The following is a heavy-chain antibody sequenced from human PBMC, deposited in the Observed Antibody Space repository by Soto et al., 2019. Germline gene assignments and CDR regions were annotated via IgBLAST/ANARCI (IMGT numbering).Heavy chain of an antibody. CDR1: GYTFTSYG. V-gene: IGHV1-18*01. J-gene: IGHJ4*02. CDR3: ARGKSAGFGVVISYFDY. Sequence: QVQLVQSGAEVKKPGASVKVSCKASGYTFTSYGITWVRQAPGQGLEWMGWISAYNGNTNYAQKLQGRVTMTTDTTTSTAYMELRSLRTYGTAVYYCARGKSAGFGVVISYFDYWGQGTLVTVSS. D-gene: IGHD3-3*01. CDR2: ISAYNGNT.